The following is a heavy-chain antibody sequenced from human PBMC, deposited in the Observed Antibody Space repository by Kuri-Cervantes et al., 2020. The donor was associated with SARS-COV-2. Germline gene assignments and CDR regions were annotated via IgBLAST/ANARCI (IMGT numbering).Heavy chain of an antibody. CDR1: GYTFTSYY. CDR3: VVGFFSSRKWDY. CDR2: INPSGSGT. Sequence: ASVKVSCKASGYTFTSYYMYWVRQAPGQGLEWMGIINPSGSGTRYPQSFQGRVSMTRDTSTSTVYMELSSLTSADTAVYYCVVGFFSSRKWDYWGQGTLVTVSS. D-gene: IGHD2-15*01. V-gene: IGHV1-46*01. J-gene: IGHJ4*02.